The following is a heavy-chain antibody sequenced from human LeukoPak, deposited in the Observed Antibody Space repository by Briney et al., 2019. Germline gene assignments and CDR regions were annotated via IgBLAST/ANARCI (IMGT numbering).Heavy chain of an antibody. CDR2: ISSSGSTK. V-gene: IGHV3-48*03. D-gene: IGHD4-11*01. CDR1: GFTFSSYE. CDR3: ARLTTVIGTTSRYNWFDP. Sequence: GGSLRLSCAASGFTFSSYEMNWVRQAPGKGLEWASYISSSGSTKYYADSVKGRFTISRDNAKNSLYLQMNSLRAEDTAVYYCARLTTVIGTTSRYNWFDPWGQGTLVTVSS. J-gene: IGHJ5*02.